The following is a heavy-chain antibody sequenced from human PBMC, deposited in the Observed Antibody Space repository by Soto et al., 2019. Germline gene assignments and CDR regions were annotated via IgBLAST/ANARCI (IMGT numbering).Heavy chain of an antibody. V-gene: IGHV1-8*02. Sequence: QVQLVQSGAEVRKPGASVKVSCKTSGYNFTNNDMNWVRQATGQGLEWVGWMNPKSGDTGYAPKFQGRVTMTRNTSISTAYMELSSLRSEDTAVYYCARGTYYAFDIWGQGPMVSVSS. CDR1: GYNFTNND. J-gene: IGHJ3*02. D-gene: IGHD3-10*01. CDR2: MNPKSGDT. CDR3: ARGTYYAFDI.